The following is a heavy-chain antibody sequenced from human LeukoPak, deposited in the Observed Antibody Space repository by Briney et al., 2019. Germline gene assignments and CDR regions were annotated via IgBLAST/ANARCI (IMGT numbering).Heavy chain of an antibody. CDR2: INHSGST. CDR3: ARAARQGFTMIVVPFFYFDL. Sequence: PSQTLSLTCTVSGGSISSDASDWGWIRPHPKRGLEWVGYINHSGSTYYNPSLGSGVTMSVDTSKNQFSLKLSSVTAADSAVYYCARAARQGFTMIVVPFFYFDLWGRGTLVTVSS. D-gene: IGHD3-22*01. CDR1: GGSISSDASD. J-gene: IGHJ2*01. V-gene: IGHV4-31*03.